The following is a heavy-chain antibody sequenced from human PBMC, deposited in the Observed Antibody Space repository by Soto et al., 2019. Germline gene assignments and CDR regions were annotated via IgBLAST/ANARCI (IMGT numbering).Heavy chain of an antibody. CDR2: IIPIFGTA. J-gene: IGHJ4*02. CDR3: ARGRHMRFGELLPPDY. V-gene: IGHV1-69*01. D-gene: IGHD3-10*01. CDR1: GGTFSRHA. Sequence: QVQLVQSGAEVRKPGSSVKVSCKASGGTFSRHAISWVRQAPGQGLEWMGGIIPIFGTANHAQKFQGRVTIIADESTSTVYMELSSLRSEDTAVYYCARGRHMRFGELLPPDYWGQGTLVTVSS.